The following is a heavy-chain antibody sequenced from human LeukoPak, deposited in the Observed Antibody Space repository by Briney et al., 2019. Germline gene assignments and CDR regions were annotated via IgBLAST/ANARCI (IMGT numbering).Heavy chain of an antibody. J-gene: IGHJ4*02. Sequence: ASVKVSCKASGYAFTGYYMHWVRQAPGQGLEWMGWISPNSGGTNYAQKFQGRVTMTRDTSISTAHMELSRLSSDATAVYYCARAKGIAAAGSFDYWGQGTLVTVSS. V-gene: IGHV1-2*02. D-gene: IGHD6-13*01. CDR1: GYAFTGYY. CDR3: ARAKGIAAAGSFDY. CDR2: ISPNSGGT.